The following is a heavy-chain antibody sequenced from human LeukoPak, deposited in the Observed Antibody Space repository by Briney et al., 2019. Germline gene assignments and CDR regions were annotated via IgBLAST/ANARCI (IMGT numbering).Heavy chain of an antibody. V-gene: IGHV1-2*02. J-gene: IGHJ6*03. D-gene: IGHD2/OR15-2a*01. CDR3: ARAISRYYYYYMDV. CDR1: GYTFTGYY. CDR2: INPNSGGT. Sequence: ASVTVSCKASGYTFTGYYMHWVRQAPGQGLEWMGWINPNSGGTNYAQKFQGRVTMTRDTSISTAYMELSRLRSDDTAVYYCARAISRYYYYYMDVWGKGTTVTVSS.